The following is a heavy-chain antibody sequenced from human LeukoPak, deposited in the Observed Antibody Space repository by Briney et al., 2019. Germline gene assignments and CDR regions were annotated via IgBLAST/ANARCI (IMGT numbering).Heavy chain of an antibody. CDR1: GYSFTSYR. V-gene: IGHV5-51*01. D-gene: IGHD4-17*01. CDR2: IYPGDSDT. Sequence: HGESLQISCKGSGYSFTSYRIGWVRPLPGKGLEWMGIIYPGDSDTRYSPAFQDTVTISDDKSSSTAYLQWRSLKASDTAMYYCARMEGLRCPSFDYWGQGTLVTVSS. CDR3: ARMEGLRCPSFDY. J-gene: IGHJ4*02.